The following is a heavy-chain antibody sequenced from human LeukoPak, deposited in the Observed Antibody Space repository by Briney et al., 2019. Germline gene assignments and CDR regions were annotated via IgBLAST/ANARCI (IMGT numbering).Heavy chain of an antibody. J-gene: IGHJ4*02. CDR2: INPNSGGT. CDR1: GYTFTGYY. V-gene: IGHV1-2*02. Sequence: ASAKVSCKASGYTFTGYYMHWVRQAPGQGLEWMGWINPNSGGTNYAQKFQGRVTMTRDTSISTAYMELSRLRSDDTAVYYCARVLDYRYYFDYWGQGTLVTVSS. CDR3: ARVLDYRYYFDY. D-gene: IGHD4-11*01.